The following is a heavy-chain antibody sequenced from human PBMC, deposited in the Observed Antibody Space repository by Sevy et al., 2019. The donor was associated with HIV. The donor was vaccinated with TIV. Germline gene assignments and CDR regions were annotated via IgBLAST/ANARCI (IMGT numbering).Heavy chain of an antibody. CDR3: ARDQENYYDFWSGYYELSY. CDR2: ISYDGSNK. J-gene: IGHJ4*02. D-gene: IGHD3-3*01. V-gene: IGHV3-30-3*01. CDR1: GFTFSSYS. Sequence: GGSLRLSCTASGFTFSSYSMHWVRQAPGKGLEWVAVISYDGSNKYSADSVKGRFTISRDNSKNTLYLQMNSLRAEDTAVYYCARDQENYYDFWSGYYELSYWGQGTLVTVSS.